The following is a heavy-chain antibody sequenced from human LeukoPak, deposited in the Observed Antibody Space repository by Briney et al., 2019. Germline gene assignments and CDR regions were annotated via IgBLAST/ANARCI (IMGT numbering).Heavy chain of an antibody. CDR3: ARVGSVRGGHYYYYGMDV. CDR1: GGCISSNY. V-gene: IGHV4-4*07. CDR2: IYTSGST. Sequence: TSSETLSLTCTVSGGCISSNYWSWIRQPAGKGLEWIVRIYTSGSTNYSPPLKSRVTLSVDTSRNQFSLRLSSVTAADTAVYYCARVGSVRGGHYYYYGMDVWGQGATVTISS. J-gene: IGHJ6*02. D-gene: IGHD3-10*01.